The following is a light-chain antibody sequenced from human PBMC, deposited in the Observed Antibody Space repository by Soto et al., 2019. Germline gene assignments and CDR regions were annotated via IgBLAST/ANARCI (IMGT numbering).Light chain of an antibody. CDR1: QSVSSN. CDR3: QQYHNWPPIT. J-gene: IGKJ5*01. CDR2: GAS. V-gene: IGKV3-15*01. Sequence: EIVMTQSPATLSVSPGEGATLSCRASQSVSSNLAWYQQNPGQAPRLLIYGASTRATGIPARFSGSGSGTDFTLTISRLEPEDFAMYYCQQYHNWPPITVGQGTRLEIK.